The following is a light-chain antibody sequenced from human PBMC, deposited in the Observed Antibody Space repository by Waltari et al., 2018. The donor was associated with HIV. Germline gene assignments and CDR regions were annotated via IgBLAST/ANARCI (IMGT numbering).Light chain of an antibody. V-gene: IGLV5-45*02. CDR2: YKSDSDK. Sequence: QAALTPPSSPPASPGASAILPCSFGSGINVPTYRLYLYHQTPGSPPQYLLRYKSDSDKQQGSGVSSRFSASKATSANAGILLISGLQSEDEADYYCMIWHNSVWVFGGGTKLTVL. CDR1: SGINVPTYR. CDR3: MIWHNSVWV. J-gene: IGLJ3*02.